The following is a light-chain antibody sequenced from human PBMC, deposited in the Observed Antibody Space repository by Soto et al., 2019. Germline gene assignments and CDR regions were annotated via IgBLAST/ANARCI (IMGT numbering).Light chain of an antibody. J-gene: IGKJ4*01. V-gene: IGKV3-11*01. Sequence: EIVLTQSPATLSLSPGERATLSCRASQSVSSSLAWYQQKPGQAPRLLIYGASNGAAGIPARFSGTGSGTDFTLTISSLEPDDFAVYYCQQYGSSPTFGGGTKVEI. CDR3: QQYGSSPT. CDR1: QSVSSS. CDR2: GAS.